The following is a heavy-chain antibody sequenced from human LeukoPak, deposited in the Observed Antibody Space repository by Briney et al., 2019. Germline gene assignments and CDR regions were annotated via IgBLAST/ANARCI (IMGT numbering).Heavy chain of an antibody. J-gene: IGHJ4*02. V-gene: IGHV3-33*06. Sequence: GGSLRLSCAASGFTFSSYGMHWVRQAPGKGLESVAVIWYDGSNKYYADSVKGRFTISRDNSKNTLYLQMNSLRAEDTAVYYCAKGISLGNIVGATGTPDYWSQATLVTVSS. CDR3: AKGISLGNIVGATGTPDY. CDR1: GFTFSSYG. CDR2: IWYDGSNK. D-gene: IGHD1-26*01.